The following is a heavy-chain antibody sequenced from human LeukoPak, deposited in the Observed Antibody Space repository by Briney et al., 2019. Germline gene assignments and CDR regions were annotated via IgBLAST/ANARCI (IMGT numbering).Heavy chain of an antibody. CDR3: ARDRLGTSFSVSHFDP. J-gene: IGHJ5*02. CDR2: NWNGGIT. V-gene: IGHV3-20*03. D-gene: IGHD3-3*02. Sequence: NWNGGITDYADSVEGRFTISRDNAKNSLYLQMDSPRAEDTALYYCARDRLGTSFSVSHFDPWGQGTLVTVSS.